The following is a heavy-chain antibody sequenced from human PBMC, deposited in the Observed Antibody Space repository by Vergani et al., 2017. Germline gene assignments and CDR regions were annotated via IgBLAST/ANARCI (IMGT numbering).Heavy chain of an antibody. CDR1: GASIRSSNYY. V-gene: IGHV4-39*01. Sequence: QLQLQESCPGLVKPSATLSLTCSVSGASIRSSNYYLGWIRQPPGKVLDWIASIYYSGSTHYNPSLKSRVTISVDTSKNQFSRKLSSVTAADTAVYFCARHSTVEWLVKLGWIDPWGQGILVTVSS. J-gene: IGHJ5*02. CDR2: IYYSGST. CDR3: ARHSTVEWLVKLGWIDP. D-gene: IGHD6-19*01.